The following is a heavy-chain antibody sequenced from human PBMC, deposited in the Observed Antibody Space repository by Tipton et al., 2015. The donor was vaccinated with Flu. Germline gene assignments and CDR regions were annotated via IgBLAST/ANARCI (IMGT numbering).Heavy chain of an antibody. J-gene: IGHJ4*02. Sequence: QVQLVQTGPEVKKPGASVKVSCKASGYTFTGYYMHWVRQAPGQGLEWMGWINPNSGGTNYAQKFQGRVTMTRDTSISTAYMELSRLRSDDTAVYYCARRPNYYGSGSYYFDYWGQGTLVTVSS. D-gene: IGHD3-10*01. CDR2: INPNSGGT. CDR1: GYTFTGYY. CDR3: ARRPNYYGSGSYYFDY. V-gene: IGHV1-2*02.